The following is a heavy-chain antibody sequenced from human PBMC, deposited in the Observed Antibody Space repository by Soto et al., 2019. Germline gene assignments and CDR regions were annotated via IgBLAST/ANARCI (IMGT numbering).Heavy chain of an antibody. D-gene: IGHD1-7*01. Sequence: QTLSLTCAISGDSVSSNSAAWNWIRQSPSRFLEWLGRTYYRSKWYNDYAVSVKSRITINPDTSKNQFSLQLNSVTPEDTAVYYCAGRTGTTHYYYYGMDVWGQGTTVTVSS. CDR2: TYYRSKWYN. V-gene: IGHV6-1*01. J-gene: IGHJ6*01. CDR3: AGRTGTTHYYYYGMDV. CDR1: GDSVSSNSAA.